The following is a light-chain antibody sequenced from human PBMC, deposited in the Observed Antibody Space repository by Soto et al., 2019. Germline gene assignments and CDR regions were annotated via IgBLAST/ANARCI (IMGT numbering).Light chain of an antibody. CDR1: QGISNY. Sequence: EIQLTQSPSFLSASVGDRVTITCRASQGISNYFAWYQQKPVKAPKLLVYSSSTLQSVVPSRFGGSGSGPDFTLTISSLQPEDSATYFCQQLNSYPQTFGQGTRLEIK. J-gene: IGKJ5*01. V-gene: IGKV1-9*01. CDR2: SSS. CDR3: QQLNSYPQT.